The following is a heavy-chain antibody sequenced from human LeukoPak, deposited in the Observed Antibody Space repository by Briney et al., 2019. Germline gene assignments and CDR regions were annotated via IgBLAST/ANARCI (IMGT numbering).Heavy chain of an antibody. Sequence: SETLSLTCAVYGGSFSGYYWSWIRQPPGKGLEWIGEINRSGSTNYNPSLKSRVTISVDTSKNQFSLKLSSVTAADTAVYYCARGRGGYMVRGVVNDYWGQGTLVTVSS. J-gene: IGHJ4*02. CDR2: INRSGST. CDR3: ARGRGGYMVRGVVNDY. V-gene: IGHV4-34*01. CDR1: GGSFSGYY. D-gene: IGHD3-10*01.